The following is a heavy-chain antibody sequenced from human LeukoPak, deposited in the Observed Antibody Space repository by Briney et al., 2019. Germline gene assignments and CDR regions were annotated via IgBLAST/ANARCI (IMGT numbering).Heavy chain of an antibody. V-gene: IGHV4-34*01. Sequence: SETLSLTCAVYGGSFSGYYWGWIRQPPGKGLEWIGKINHSGSTNYNPSLKSRVTISVDTSKNQFSLKLSSVTAADTAVYYCARPIAVAGTGEYYFDYWGQGTLVTVSS. D-gene: IGHD6-19*01. CDR3: ARPIAVAGTGEYYFDY. CDR1: GGSFSGYY. J-gene: IGHJ4*02. CDR2: INHSGST.